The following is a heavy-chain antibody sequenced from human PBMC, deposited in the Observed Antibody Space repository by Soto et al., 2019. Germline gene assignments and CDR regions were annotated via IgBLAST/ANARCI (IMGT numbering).Heavy chain of an antibody. D-gene: IGHD2-2*01. V-gene: IGHV4-59*08. CDR3: ARHVPYCSSNSDCAYGMDV. J-gene: IGHJ6*02. CDR1: GGSIINYY. Sequence: PSETLSLTCTVSGGSIINYYWSWIRQPPGKGLEWIGYIYYSGTTSYNPSLRSRVTISVDTSKNQFSLKLSSVTAADTAVYYCARHVPYCSSNSDCAYGMDVRGQGTTVPVSS. CDR2: IYYSGTT.